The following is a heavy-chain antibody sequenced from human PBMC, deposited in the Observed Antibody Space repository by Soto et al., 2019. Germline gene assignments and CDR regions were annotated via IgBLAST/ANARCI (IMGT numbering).Heavy chain of an antibody. V-gene: IGHV4-30-2*01. J-gene: IGHJ5*02. D-gene: IGHD2-8*01. Sequence: SETLSLTCAVSGGSISSGGYSWSWIRQPPGKGLEWIGYIYHSGSTYYNPSLKSRVTISVDRSKSQFSLKLSSVTAADTAVYYCARWWMYAPRFDLWGQGTLVTVSS. CDR1: GGSISSGGYS. CDR3: ARWWMYAPRFDL. CDR2: IYHSGST.